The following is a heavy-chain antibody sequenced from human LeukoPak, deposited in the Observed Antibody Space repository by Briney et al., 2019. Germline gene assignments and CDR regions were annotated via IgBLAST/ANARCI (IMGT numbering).Heavy chain of an antibody. J-gene: IGHJ5*02. Sequence: GGSLRLSCAASGFTFSSYAMHWVRQAPGKGLEYVSAISSNGDSTYYANSVKGRFTISRDNSKNTLYLQMNSLRAEDTAVYYCARNYYDSSGNNWFDPWGQGTLVTVSS. D-gene: IGHD3-22*01. CDR2: ISSNGDST. CDR3: ARNYYDSSGNNWFDP. CDR1: GFTFSSYA. V-gene: IGHV3-64*01.